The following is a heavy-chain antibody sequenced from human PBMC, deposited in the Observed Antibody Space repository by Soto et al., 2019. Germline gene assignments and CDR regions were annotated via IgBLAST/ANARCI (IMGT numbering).Heavy chain of an antibody. J-gene: IGHJ6*02. Sequence: ASVKVSFKASGYTFTRYGISWLRQAPGQGLEWMGWISAYNGNTNYAQKLQGRVTMTTDTSTSTAYMELRSLRSDDTAVYYCAREVGREKYYYGMDVWGQGTTVTVSS. V-gene: IGHV1-18*01. CDR3: AREVGREKYYYGMDV. D-gene: IGHD1-26*01. CDR1: GYTFTRYG. CDR2: ISAYNGNT.